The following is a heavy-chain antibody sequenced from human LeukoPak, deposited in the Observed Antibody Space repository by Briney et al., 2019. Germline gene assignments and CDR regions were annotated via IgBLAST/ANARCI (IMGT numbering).Heavy chain of an antibody. CDR1: GFPFTNNY. J-gene: IGHJ5*01. CDR3: ARVMRQVGSRWFDS. Sequence: GGSLRLSCAASGFPFTNNYMSWVRQAPGKGLEWVSVINIGGSVSYADSVKGRFTISRDNSNSTLYLQMNSLRVEDTALYYCARVMRQVGSRWFDSWGQGTLVTVSS. D-gene: IGHD1-26*01. V-gene: IGHV3-53*01. CDR2: INIGGSV.